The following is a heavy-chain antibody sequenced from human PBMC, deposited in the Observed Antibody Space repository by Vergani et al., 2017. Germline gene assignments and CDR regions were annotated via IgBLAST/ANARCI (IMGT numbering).Heavy chain of an antibody. CDR2: IRYDDSRNK. V-gene: IGHV3-30*02. J-gene: IGHJ3*02. CDR3: AKDFVPGRAFDI. CDR1: GFTFNNSN. Sequence: QVQLVESGGGVVQPGESLRLSCAASTSGFTFNNSNMHWVRQAPGKGLEWVAFIRYDDSRNKYYAASVQGRFIISRDNYKNTVFLQMNSLRPEDTALYYCAKDFVPGRAFDIWGQGAMVTVSS.